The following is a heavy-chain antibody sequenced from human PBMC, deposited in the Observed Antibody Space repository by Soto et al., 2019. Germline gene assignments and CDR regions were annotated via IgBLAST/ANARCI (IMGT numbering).Heavy chain of an antibody. CDR3: ATQRDDDTFTGYRHLDY. J-gene: IGHJ4*02. CDR1: GFTFSGYS. CDR2: SPGNGYI. Sequence: PGGSLRRSCAVSGFTFSGYSMNWARQAPGQGREWVSSSPGNGYIYYADSVRGRFTVPRDNAKSSLYLQMNCLRAEDTAVYYCATQRDDDTFTGYRHLDYWEQGPLVTVSS. D-gene: IGHD3-9*01. V-gene: IGHV3-21*01.